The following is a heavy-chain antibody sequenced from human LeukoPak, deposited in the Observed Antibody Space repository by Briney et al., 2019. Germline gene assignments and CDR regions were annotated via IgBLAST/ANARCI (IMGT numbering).Heavy chain of an antibody. V-gene: IGHV3-48*03. CDR3: ARDSPHVAPPMGPFDY. J-gene: IGHJ4*02. CDR2: ISISGSTI. D-gene: IGHD3-10*01. CDR1: GFALSTFF. Sequence: GGSLRLSCAASGFALSTFFIHWVRQAPGKGLEWVSYISISGSTIYYADSVKCRFTISRDNAKNSLYLQMNILRAEDTAGYYCARDSPHVAPPMGPFDYWGQGTLVTVSS.